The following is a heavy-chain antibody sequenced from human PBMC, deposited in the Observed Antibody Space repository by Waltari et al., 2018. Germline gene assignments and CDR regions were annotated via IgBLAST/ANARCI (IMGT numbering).Heavy chain of an antibody. CDR1: GGSFSGYY. CDR3: ARDPPGVAVSGKG. Sequence: EVQLQQWGAGLLKPSETLSLTCAVYGGSFSGYYWSWIRQPPGKGLEWISLIYSGGGIHYADSVKGRFTISRDSSKNTLYLQMNSLRVEDTAVYYCARDPPGVAVSGKGWGQGTLVTVSS. CDR2: IYSGGGI. J-gene: IGHJ4*02. D-gene: IGHD6-19*01. V-gene: IGHV3-53*01.